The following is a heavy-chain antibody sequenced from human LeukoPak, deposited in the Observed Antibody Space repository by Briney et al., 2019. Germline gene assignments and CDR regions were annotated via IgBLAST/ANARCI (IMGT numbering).Heavy chain of an antibody. CDR2: IYTSGST. CDR1: GGSISSYY. Sequence: SETLSLTCTVSGGSISSYYWSWIRQPAGKGLEWIGRIYTSGSTNYNPSLKSRVTISVDKSKNQFSLKLSSVTAADTAVYYFXXXXXAYXSXWYTWFDPWGQGTLVTVSS. V-gene: IGHV4-4*07. J-gene: IGHJ5*02. D-gene: IGHD6-13*01. CDR3: XXXXXAYXSXWYTWFDP.